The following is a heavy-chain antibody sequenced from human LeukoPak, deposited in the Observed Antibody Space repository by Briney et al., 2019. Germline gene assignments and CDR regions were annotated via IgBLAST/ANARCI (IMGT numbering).Heavy chain of an antibody. CDR1: GFTFSSYG. J-gene: IGHJ4*02. CDR3: AKEDSIMDYFDY. D-gene: IGHD2-8*01. V-gene: IGHV3-30*18. Sequence: GGSLRLSCAASGFTFSSYGMHWVRQAPGKGLEWVAVISYDGSNKYYADSVKGRFTISRDNSKNTLYLQMNSLRAEDTAVYYCAKEDSIMDYFDYWGQGTLVTVSS. CDR2: ISYDGSNK.